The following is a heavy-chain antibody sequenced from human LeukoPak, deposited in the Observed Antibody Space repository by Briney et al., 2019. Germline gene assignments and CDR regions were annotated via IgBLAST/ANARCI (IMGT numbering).Heavy chain of an antibody. CDR2: ISAYNGNT. CDR1: GYTFPSYG. CDR3: ARGVEGATTWRLGLVY. D-gene: IGHD1-26*01. J-gene: IGHJ4*02. Sequence: SVKVSCKASGYTFPSYGISWLRPAPGQGLEWMGCISAYNGNTNHAQKLQGRVTMTTDTSTSTAYMELRSLRSEYTAVYYCARGVEGATTWRLGLVYWGQGTLVTVSS. V-gene: IGHV1-18*01.